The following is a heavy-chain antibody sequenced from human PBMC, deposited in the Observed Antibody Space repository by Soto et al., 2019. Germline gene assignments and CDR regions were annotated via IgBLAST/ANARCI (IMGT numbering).Heavy chain of an antibody. CDR3: TRDFQGPLDYGMDV. Sequence: PVVSLRLSCADSGFTFSSDWMSWVRQAPGQGLEWVANVKYDGSQTYYVGSVKGRFTISRDNAKNSLYLQMNSLRAEDTAVYYCTRDFQGPLDYGMDVWGQGTTVTVSS. D-gene: IGHD1-1*01. CDR2: VKYDGSQT. J-gene: IGHJ6*02. CDR1: GFTFSSDW. V-gene: IGHV3-7*01.